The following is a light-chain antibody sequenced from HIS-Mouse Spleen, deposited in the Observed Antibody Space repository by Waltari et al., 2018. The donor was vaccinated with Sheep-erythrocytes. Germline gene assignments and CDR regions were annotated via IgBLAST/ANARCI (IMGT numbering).Light chain of an antibody. CDR2: RNN. CDR1: SLNIGSNY. Sequence: QSVLTNPPSASGTPGQRVTIPCFGLSLNIGSNYVYCYQQLPGTAPKLLIYRNNPRPSGVPDRFSGSKSGTSASLAISGLRSEDEADYYCAAWDDSLSGNWVFGGGTKLTVL. CDR3: AAWDDSLSGNWV. J-gene: IGLJ3*02. V-gene: IGLV1-47*01.